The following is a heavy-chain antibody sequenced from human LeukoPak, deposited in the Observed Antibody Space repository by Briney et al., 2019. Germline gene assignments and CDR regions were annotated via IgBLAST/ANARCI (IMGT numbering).Heavy chain of an antibody. D-gene: IGHD2/OR15-2a*01. J-gene: IGHJ3*02. CDR1: GFTFSNAW. CDR2: IKSKTDGGTT. CDR3: AKPRLGTLYFDAFDI. Sequence: GGSLRLFCAASGFTFSNAWMTWVRQAPGKGLEWVGRIKSKTDGGTTDYAAPVKGRFTFSRDDSKNTLYLQMNSLRAEDTAVYYCAKPRLGTLYFDAFDIWGQGTMVTVSS. V-gene: IGHV3-15*01.